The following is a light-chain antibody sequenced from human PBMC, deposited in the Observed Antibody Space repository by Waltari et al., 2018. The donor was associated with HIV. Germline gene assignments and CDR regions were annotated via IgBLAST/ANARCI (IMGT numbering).Light chain of an antibody. V-gene: IGKV1-5*03. CDR2: QAS. CDR1: QTVNTY. J-gene: IGKJ1*01. Sequence: DIQMTQSPSPLSASIGDVITITCRASQTVNTYLAWYQQKSGKAPKLLIYQASTLNTAVPSRFAASASGTDFTLTISGLQPDDFATYYCQQYNSYFRTCGQGTRV. CDR3: QQYNSYFRT.